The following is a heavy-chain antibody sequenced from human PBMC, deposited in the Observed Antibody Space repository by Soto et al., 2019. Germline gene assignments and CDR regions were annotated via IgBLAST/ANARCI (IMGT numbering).Heavy chain of an antibody. CDR1: GYSFTNYW. CDR2: VDPTDSYS. J-gene: IGHJ6*02. V-gene: IGHV5-10-1*01. Sequence: GESLKISGKGSGYSFTNYWITWVRQMPGKGLEWLGRVDPTDSYSNYSPSFQGHVTISADKSISSAYLQWSSLKASDTAMYYCPRYASYTSRDDFTYYSNTKHVWCQLTTGTV. D-gene: IGHD1-26*01. CDR3: PRYASYTSRDDFTYYSNTKHV.